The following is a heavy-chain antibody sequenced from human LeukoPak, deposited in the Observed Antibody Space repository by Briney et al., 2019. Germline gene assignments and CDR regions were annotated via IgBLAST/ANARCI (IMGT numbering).Heavy chain of an antibody. CDR1: GGPISSSNW. CDR2: IYHSGST. J-gene: IGHJ4*02. CDR3: PGLLGVAGTTRLDY. D-gene: IGHD6-19*01. V-gene: IGHV4-4*02. Sequence: LSLTCAVSGGPISSSNWWSWVRQPPGKGLEWIWEIYHSGSTNYNPSLKSRVTTSVDKSKNQFSPKPRSVTAAHTSLYYAPGLLGVAGTTRLDYWGQGTLVTVSS.